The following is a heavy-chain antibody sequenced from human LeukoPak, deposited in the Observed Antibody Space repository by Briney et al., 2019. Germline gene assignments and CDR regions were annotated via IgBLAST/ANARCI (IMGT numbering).Heavy chain of an antibody. CDR2: ISSSSSTI. Sequence: PGGSLRLSCAASGFTFSSYGMSWVRQAPGKGLEWVSYISSSSSTIYYADSVKGRFTISRDNSKNTLYLQMNSLRAEDTAVYYCAKDEPAEYSSSSLDYWGQGTLVTVSS. D-gene: IGHD6-6*01. CDR1: GFTFSSYG. V-gene: IGHV3-48*01. J-gene: IGHJ4*02. CDR3: AKDEPAEYSSSSLDY.